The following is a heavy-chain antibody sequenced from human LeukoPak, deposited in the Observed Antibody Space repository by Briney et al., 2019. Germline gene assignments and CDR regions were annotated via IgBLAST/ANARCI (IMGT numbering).Heavy chain of an antibody. Sequence: GGSLRLSCAASGFTFSSSPMSWVRQAPGKGLDWVSSISADGPTYYADSVKGRFTISRDNSKNTLYLQMNSLRGEDTAVYYCAKVSRWGSSRWYEGDWGQGTLVTVSS. CDR3: AKVSRWGSSRWYEGD. CDR1: GFTFSSSP. V-gene: IGHV3-23*01. D-gene: IGHD6-13*01. J-gene: IGHJ4*02. CDR2: ISADGPT.